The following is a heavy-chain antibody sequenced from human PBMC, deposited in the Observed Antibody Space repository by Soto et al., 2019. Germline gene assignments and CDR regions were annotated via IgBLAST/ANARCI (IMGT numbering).Heavy chain of an antibody. CDR2: IIPILGIA. J-gene: IGHJ4*02. Sequence: QVQLVQSGAEVKKPGSSVKVSCKASGGTFSSYTISWVRQAPGQGLEWMGRIIPILGIANYAQKCQGRVTMTADRATSTACFELSSPRSEDTAVYYCEMEYCSSTSCYRDYWGQGTLVTVSS. D-gene: IGHD2-2*02. V-gene: IGHV1-69*02. CDR3: EMEYCSSTSCYRDY. CDR1: GGTFSSYT.